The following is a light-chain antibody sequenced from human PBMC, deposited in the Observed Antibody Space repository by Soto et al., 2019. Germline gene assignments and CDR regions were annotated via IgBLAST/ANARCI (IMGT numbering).Light chain of an antibody. V-gene: IGKV3-11*01. Sequence: EIVLTQSPATLSLSPGERATLSCRASQSVGTYLAWYQHNPGQAPRLLIYDASNRATGIPARFSGSWYGTDFTLTISSPEPEDFAVYYCQQRYNWPNTFGQGTKLEIK. CDR1: QSVGTY. CDR2: DAS. CDR3: QQRYNWPNT. J-gene: IGKJ2*01.